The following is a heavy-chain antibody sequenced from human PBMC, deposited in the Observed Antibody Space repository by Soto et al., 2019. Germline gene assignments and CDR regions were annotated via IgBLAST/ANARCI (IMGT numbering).Heavy chain of an antibody. CDR2: ISSNGGST. V-gene: IGHV3-64*01. J-gene: IGHJ6*02. CDR1: GFTFSSYA. CDR3: ARGLLWFGEPKGMDV. Sequence: PGGSLRLSCAASGFTFSSYAMHWVRQAPGKGLEYVSAISSNGGSTYYANSVKGRFTISRDNSKNTLYLQMGSLRAEDMAVYYCARGLLWFGEPKGMDVWGQGTTVTVSS. D-gene: IGHD3-10*01.